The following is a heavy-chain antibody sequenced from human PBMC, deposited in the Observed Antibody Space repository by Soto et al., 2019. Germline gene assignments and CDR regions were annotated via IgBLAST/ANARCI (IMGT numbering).Heavy chain of an antibody. J-gene: IGHJ4*02. CDR3: ARSGYDSEVDY. V-gene: IGHV4-59*01. Sequence: PSETLSLTCTVSGGSIGSYYWSWIRQPPGKGLEWIGYIYYSGSTNYNPSLKSRVTISVDTSKNQFSLKLSSVTAADTAVYYCARSGYDSEVDYWGQGTLVTVSS. CDR1: GGSIGSYY. CDR2: IYYSGST. D-gene: IGHD5-12*01.